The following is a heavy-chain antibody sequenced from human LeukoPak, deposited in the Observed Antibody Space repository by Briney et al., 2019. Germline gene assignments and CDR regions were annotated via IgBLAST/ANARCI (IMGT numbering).Heavy chain of an antibody. J-gene: IGHJ6*03. CDR2: MNPNSGNT. V-gene: IGHV1-8*03. CDR3: ARTDYDFWSGTASRYYYYYMDV. Sequence: ASVKVSSKASGYTFTSYDINWVRQATGQGLEWMGWMNPNSGNTGYAQKFQGRVTITRNTSISTAYMELSSLRSEDTAVYYCARTDYDFWSGTASRYYYYYMDVWGKGTTVTVSS. D-gene: IGHD3-3*01. CDR1: GYTFTSYD.